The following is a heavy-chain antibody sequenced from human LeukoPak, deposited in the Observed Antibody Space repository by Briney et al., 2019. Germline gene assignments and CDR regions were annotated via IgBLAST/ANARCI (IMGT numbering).Heavy chain of an antibody. Sequence: PGGSLRLSCAASGFTFSSYGMHWVRQAPGKGLEWVAVVWYDGNNKYYADSVKDRFTISRDNSKNTLYLQMDSLRAEDTAAYYCAREGPRGNSQFDYWGQGTLVTVSS. V-gene: IGHV3-33*01. D-gene: IGHD2/OR15-2a*01. CDR3: AREGPRGNSQFDY. CDR2: VWYDGNNK. CDR1: GFTFSSYG. J-gene: IGHJ4*02.